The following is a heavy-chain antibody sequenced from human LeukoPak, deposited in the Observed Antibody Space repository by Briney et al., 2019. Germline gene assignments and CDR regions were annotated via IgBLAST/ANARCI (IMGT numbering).Heavy chain of an antibody. D-gene: IGHD3-22*01. J-gene: IGHJ4*02. Sequence: ASVKVSCKASGYTFTDYFIHWVRQAPGQGLEWMGWINPNSGGTNYAQKFQGRVTMTRDTSISTAYMELSRLRSDDTAVYYCARDWGYYDSSGYYDYWGQGTLVTVSS. V-gene: IGHV1-2*02. CDR3: ARDWGYYDSSGYYDY. CDR2: INPNSGGT. CDR1: GYTFTDYF.